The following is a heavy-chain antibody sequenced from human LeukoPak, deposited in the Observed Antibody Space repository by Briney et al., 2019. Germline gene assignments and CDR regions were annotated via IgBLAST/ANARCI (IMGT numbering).Heavy chain of an antibody. CDR3: AREETRLGYCSGGCFY. D-gene: IGHD2-15*01. CDR1: HYSINDGYY. Sequence: PSETLSLTCTVSHYSINDGYYWGWIRQPPGRGREWIGNTYKDGTTHYNSSFSSRDTISVDTSKNQFSLKLSSVTAADTAVYYCAREETRLGYCSGGCFYWGQGTLVTVSS. J-gene: IGHJ4*02. V-gene: IGHV4-38-2*02. CDR2: TYKDGTT.